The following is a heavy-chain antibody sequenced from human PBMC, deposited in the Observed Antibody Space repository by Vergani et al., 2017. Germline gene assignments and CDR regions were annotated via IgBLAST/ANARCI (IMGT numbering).Heavy chain of an antibody. V-gene: IGHV3-21*01. Sequence: EVQLVESGGGLVKPGGSLRLSCAASGFTFSSYSMNWVRQAPGKGLEWVSSISSSSSYIYYADSVKGRFTISRDNAKNSLYLQMNSLRAEVTAVYYCARDGGDYYDILTGSYYYYGMDVWGQGTTVTVSS. CDR1: GFTFSSYS. J-gene: IGHJ6*02. CDR3: ARDGGDYYDILTGSYYYYGMDV. D-gene: IGHD3-9*01. CDR2: ISSSSSYI.